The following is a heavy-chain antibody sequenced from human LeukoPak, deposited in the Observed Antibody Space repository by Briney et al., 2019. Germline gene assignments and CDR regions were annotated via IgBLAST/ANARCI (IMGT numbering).Heavy chain of an antibody. V-gene: IGHV4-30-4*08. CDR3: ARSNINGYSSSWYYAYWFDP. J-gene: IGHJ5*02. CDR1: GGSISSGDYY. CDR2: IYYSGST. Sequence: SETLSLTCTVSGGSISSGDYYWSWIRQPPGKGLEWIGYIYYSGSTYHNPSLKSRVTISVDTSKNQFSLKLSSVTAADTAVYYCARSNINGYSSSWYYAYWFDPWGQGTLVTVSS. D-gene: IGHD6-13*01.